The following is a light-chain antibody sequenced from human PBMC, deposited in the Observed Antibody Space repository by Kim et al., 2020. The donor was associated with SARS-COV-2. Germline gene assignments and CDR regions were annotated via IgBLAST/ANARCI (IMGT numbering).Light chain of an antibody. Sequence: PGERATLSCRASQSVSSSYLAWYQQKPGQAPRLLIYGASSRATGIPDRFSGSGSGTDFTLTISRLEPEDFAVYYCQQYGSSPPITFGQGTRLEVK. J-gene: IGKJ5*01. CDR2: GAS. CDR1: QSVSSSY. V-gene: IGKV3-20*01. CDR3: QQYGSSPPIT.